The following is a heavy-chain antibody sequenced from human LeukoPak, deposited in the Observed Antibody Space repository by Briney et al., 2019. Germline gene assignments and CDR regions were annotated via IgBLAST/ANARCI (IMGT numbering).Heavy chain of an antibody. J-gene: IGHJ6*04. Sequence: GESLKISCKRSGYSFTSYWIGWVRQMPGKGLEWMGIIYPGDSDTRYSPSFQGQVTISADKSISTAYLQWSSLKASDPAMYYCATSGIGISSGMDVWGKGTTVTVSS. CDR3: ATSGIGISSGMDV. D-gene: IGHD2-21*01. V-gene: IGHV5-51*01. CDR1: GYSFTSYW. CDR2: IYPGDSDT.